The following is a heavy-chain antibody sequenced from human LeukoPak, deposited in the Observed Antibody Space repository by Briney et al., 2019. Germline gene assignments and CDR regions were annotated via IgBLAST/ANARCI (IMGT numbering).Heavy chain of an antibody. CDR3: ARGRGSGWYDAFDI. CDR2: IWYDGSNI. CDR1: GFTFRSHG. Sequence: GGSLRLSCAASGFTFRSHGMHWVRQAPRKGLERVAVIWYDGSNIFYADSVRGRFTISRDNSKNTLYVQMNSLRAEDTAVYYCARGRGSGWYDAFDIWGQGTMVTVSS. V-gene: IGHV3-33*01. J-gene: IGHJ3*02. D-gene: IGHD6-19*01.